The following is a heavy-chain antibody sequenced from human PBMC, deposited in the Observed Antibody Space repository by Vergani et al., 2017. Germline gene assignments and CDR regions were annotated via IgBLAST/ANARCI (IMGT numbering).Heavy chain of an antibody. V-gene: IGHV4-30-2*01. J-gene: IGHJ4*02. CDR2: IYHSGST. CDR1: GGSISRGGYS. Sequence: QLQLQESGSGLVKPSQTLSLTCAVSGGSISRGGYSWSWIRQPPGKGLEWIGYIYHSGSTYYNPSLKSRVTISVDRSKNQFSLKLSSVTAADTAVYYCAAQWEQQYYFDYWGQGTLVTVSS. CDR3: AAQWEQQYYFDY. D-gene: IGHD1-26*01.